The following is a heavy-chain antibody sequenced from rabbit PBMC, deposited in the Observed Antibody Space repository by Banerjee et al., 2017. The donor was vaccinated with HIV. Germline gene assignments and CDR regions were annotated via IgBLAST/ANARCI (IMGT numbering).Heavy chain of an antibody. Sequence: QEQLEESGGGLVQPEGSLTLTCTASGFSFSNKYVMCWVRQAPGKGPEWIACIYAGSSGSTYYASWAKGRFTISKTSSTTVTLQMTSLTAADTATYFCARDGYAGHGYPNLWGPGTLVTVS. J-gene: IGHJ4*01. CDR3: ARDGYAGHGYPNL. CDR2: IYAGSSGST. CDR1: GFSFSNKYV. V-gene: IGHV1S45*01. D-gene: IGHD4-2*01.